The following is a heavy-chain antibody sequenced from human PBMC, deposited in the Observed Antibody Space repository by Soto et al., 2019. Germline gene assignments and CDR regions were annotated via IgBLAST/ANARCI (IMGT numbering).Heavy chain of an antibody. Sequence: GGSLRLSCAASGFTFSSYSMNWVRQAPGKGLEWVSYISSSSSTIYYADSVKGRFTISRDNAKNSLYLQMNSLRAEDTAVYYCARDRYSSNFDYWGQGTLVTVSS. D-gene: IGHD6-19*01. CDR3: ARDRYSSNFDY. CDR1: GFTFSSYS. V-gene: IGHV3-48*01. CDR2: ISSSSSTI. J-gene: IGHJ4*02.